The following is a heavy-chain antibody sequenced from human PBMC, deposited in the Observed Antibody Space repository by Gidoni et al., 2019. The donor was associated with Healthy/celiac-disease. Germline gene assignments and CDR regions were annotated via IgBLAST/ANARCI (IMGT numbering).Heavy chain of an antibody. V-gene: IGHV3-30*18. CDR3: AKAAGSSGWYFGDY. Sequence: QVQLVESGGGVVQPGRSLRLSCAASGFPFSSYGMHWVRQAPGKGLGWVAVISYDGSNKYYADSVKGRFTISRDNSKNTLYLQMNSLRAEDTAVYYCAKAAGSSGWYFGDYWGQGTLVTVSS. D-gene: IGHD6-19*01. CDR2: ISYDGSNK. CDR1: GFPFSSYG. J-gene: IGHJ4*02.